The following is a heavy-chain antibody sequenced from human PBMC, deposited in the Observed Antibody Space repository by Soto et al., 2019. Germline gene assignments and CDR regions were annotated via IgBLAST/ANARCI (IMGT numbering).Heavy chain of an antibody. J-gene: IGHJ6*02. CDR2: ISAYNGNT. CDR3: ARDRGAYGMDV. Sequence: QVQLVQSGAEVKKPGASVKVSCKASGYTFTSYGISWVRQAPGQGLEWMGWISAYNGNTNYAQKLQGRVTMTTDTATSKADMELRSLRSDDTAGYYCARDRGAYGMDVWGQGTTVTVSS. CDR1: GYTFTSYG. V-gene: IGHV1-18*01.